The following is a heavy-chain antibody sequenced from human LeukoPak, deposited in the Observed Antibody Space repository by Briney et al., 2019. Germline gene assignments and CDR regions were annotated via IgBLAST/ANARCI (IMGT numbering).Heavy chain of an antibody. J-gene: IGHJ3*02. CDR2: IRNDGSNK. D-gene: IGHD3-22*01. CDR3: AKDAAGARYYYDSSGSDAFDI. Sequence: GGSLRLSCAASGFTFSSYGMHWVRQAPGKGLEWVAFIRNDGSNKYYADSVKGRFTISRDNSKNTLYLQMNSLRAEDTAVYYCAKDAAGARYYYDSSGSDAFDIWGQGTMVTVSS. V-gene: IGHV3-30*02. CDR1: GFTFSSYG.